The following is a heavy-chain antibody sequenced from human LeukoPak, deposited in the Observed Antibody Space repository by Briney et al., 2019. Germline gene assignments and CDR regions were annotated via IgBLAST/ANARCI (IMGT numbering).Heavy chain of an antibody. V-gene: IGHV3-23*01. J-gene: IGHJ4*02. D-gene: IGHD3-22*01. Sequence: GGSLRLSCAASGFTFSSYAMSWVRQAPGKGLEWVSAISGSGGSTYYADSVKGRFTISRDNSKNTLYLQMNSLRAKDTAVYYCAKDGRITTIVEHFDYWGRGTLVTGSS. CDR1: GFTFSSYA. CDR3: AKDGRITTIVEHFDY. CDR2: ISGSGGST.